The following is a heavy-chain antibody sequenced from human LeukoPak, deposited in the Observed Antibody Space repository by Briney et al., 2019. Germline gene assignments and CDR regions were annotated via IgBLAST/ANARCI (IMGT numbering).Heavy chain of an antibody. V-gene: IGHV4-30-4*01. J-gene: IGHJ4*02. Sequence: SETLSLTCTVSGASITSDIFYWNWIRQSPGKGLEWIGAIHNSRGTSYNPSLESRLTISVDPSENKFFLKMTSVTDADTATYYCGKVGGNTNSWGQGTLVTASS. CDR3: GKVGGNTNS. CDR1: GASITSDIFY. CDR2: IHNSRGT. D-gene: IGHD4-23*01.